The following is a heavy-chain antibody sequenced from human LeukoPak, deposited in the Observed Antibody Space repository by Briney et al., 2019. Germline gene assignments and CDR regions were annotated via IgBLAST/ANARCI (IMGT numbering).Heavy chain of an antibody. Sequence: GASVKVSCKASGYTFTSYYMHWVRQAPGQGLEWMGWINPNSGGTNSAQKFQGRVTMTRDTSIGTAYMELSRLRSDDTAVYYCARAHFPYYYDSNGLNAFDIWGQGTMVTVSS. CDR3: ARAHFPYYYDSNGLNAFDI. CDR2: INPNSGGT. V-gene: IGHV1-2*02. D-gene: IGHD3-22*01. J-gene: IGHJ3*02. CDR1: GYTFTSYY.